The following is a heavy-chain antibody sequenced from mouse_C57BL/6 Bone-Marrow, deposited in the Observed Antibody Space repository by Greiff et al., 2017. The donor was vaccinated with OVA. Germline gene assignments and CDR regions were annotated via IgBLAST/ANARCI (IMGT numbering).Heavy chain of an antibody. CDR1: GYTFTSYG. CDR3: ARTPYGSSKGYYFDY. V-gene: IGHV1-81*01. Sequence: VQLQQSGAELARPGASVKLSCKASGYTFTSYGISWVKQRTGQGLEWIGEIYPRSGNTYYNEKFKGKATLTADKSSSKAYMELRSLTSEDSAVYFCARTPYGSSKGYYFDYWGQGTTLTVSS. CDR2: IYPRSGNT. D-gene: IGHD1-1*01. J-gene: IGHJ2*01.